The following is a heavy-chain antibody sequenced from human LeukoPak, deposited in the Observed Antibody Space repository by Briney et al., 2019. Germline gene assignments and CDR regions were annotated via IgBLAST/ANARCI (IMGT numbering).Heavy chain of an antibody. CDR3: AKVKLRYFDWLHNDAFDI. V-gene: IGHV3-30*04. J-gene: IGHJ3*02. CDR1: GFTFSSYA. D-gene: IGHD3-9*01. Sequence: GGFLRLSCAASGFTFSSYAMHWVRQAPGKGLEWVAVISYDGSNKYYADSVKGRFTISRDNSKNTLYLQMNSLRAEDTAVYYCAKVKLRYFDWLHNDAFDIWGQGTMVTVSS. CDR2: ISYDGSNK.